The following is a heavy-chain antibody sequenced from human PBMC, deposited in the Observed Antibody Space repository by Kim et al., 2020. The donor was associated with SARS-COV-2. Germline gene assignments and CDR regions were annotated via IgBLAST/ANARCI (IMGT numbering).Heavy chain of an antibody. CDR3: ATVSEGLYVWGSLFDP. J-gene: IGHJ5*02. CDR2: FDPEDGET. V-gene: IGHV1-24*01. Sequence: ASVKVSCKVSGYTLTELSMHWVRQAPGKGLEWMGGFDPEDGETIYAQKFQGRVTMTEDTSTDTAYMELSSLRSEDTAVYYCATVSEGLYVWGSLFDPWGQGTLVTVSS. CDR1: GYTLTELS. D-gene: IGHD3-16*01.